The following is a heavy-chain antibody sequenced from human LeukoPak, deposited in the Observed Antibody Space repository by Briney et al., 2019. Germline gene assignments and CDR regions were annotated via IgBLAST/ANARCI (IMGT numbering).Heavy chain of an antibody. CDR1: GFPFNSYA. CDR3: AKGAYLRYFEWLWAN. V-gene: IGHV3-30*02. J-gene: IGHJ4*02. CDR2: IWYDGSNK. Sequence: GGSLRLSCAASGFPFNSYAMHWVRQAPGKGLEWAAVIWYDGSNKYYADSVKGRFTISRDNSKNTLYLQMSSLRPEDTAVYYCAKGAYLRYFEWLWANWGQGTLVTVSS. D-gene: IGHD3-9*01.